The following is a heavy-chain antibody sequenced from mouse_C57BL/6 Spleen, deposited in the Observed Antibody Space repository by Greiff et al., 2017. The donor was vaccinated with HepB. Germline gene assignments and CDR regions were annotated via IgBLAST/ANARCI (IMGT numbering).Heavy chain of an antibody. V-gene: IGHV1-81*01. CDR3: ARAYSKAYAMDY. CDR1: GYTFTSYG. D-gene: IGHD2-5*01. CDR2: IYPRSGNT. J-gene: IGHJ4*01. Sequence: QVQLQQSGAELARPGASVKLSCKASGYTFTSYGISWVKQRTGQGLEWIGEIYPRSGNTYYNEKFKGKATLTADKSSSTAYMELRSLTSEDSAVYFCARAYSKAYAMDYWGQGTSVTVSS.